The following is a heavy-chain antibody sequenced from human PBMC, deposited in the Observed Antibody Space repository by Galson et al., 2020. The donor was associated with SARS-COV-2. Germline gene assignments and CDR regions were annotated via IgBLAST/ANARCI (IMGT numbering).Heavy chain of an antibody. J-gene: IGHJ6*02. CDR3: ASEEVEMAIGSDHYYGMDV. Sequence: SETLSLTCTVSGGSIRSSSYYWGWIRQPPGKGLEWIGSIYYSGSTYYNPSLKSRVTISVDTSKNQFSLKLSSVTAADTAVYYCASEEVEMAIGSDHYYGMDVWGQGTTVTVSS. CDR2: IYYSGST. CDR1: GGSIRSSSYY. V-gene: IGHV4-39*01. D-gene: IGHD2-21*01.